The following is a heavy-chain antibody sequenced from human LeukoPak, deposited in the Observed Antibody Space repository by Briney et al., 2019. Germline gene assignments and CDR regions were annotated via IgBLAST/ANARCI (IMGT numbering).Heavy chain of an antibody. CDR1: GFTFSGYS. CDR2: ISSSSSYI. J-gene: IGHJ5*02. V-gene: IGHV3-21*01. D-gene: IGHD6-19*01. CDR3: ARSRGSSGWYRWFDP. Sequence: GGSLRLSCAASGFTFSGYSMNWVRQAPGKGLEWVSSISSSSSYIYYADSVQGRFTISRDNAKNSLYLQMNSLRAEDTAVYYCARSRGSSGWYRWFDPWGQGTLVTVSS.